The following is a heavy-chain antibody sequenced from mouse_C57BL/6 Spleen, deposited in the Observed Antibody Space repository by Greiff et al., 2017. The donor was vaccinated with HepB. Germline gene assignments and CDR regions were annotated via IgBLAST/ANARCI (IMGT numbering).Heavy chain of an antibody. CDR3: ARRGSYWYFDV. D-gene: IGHD1-1*01. CDR1: GYTFTSYW. V-gene: IGHV1-55*01. J-gene: IGHJ1*03. CDR2: ILPGSGST. Sequence: QVQLQQPGAELVKPGASVKMSCKASGYTFTSYWITWVKQRPGHGLEWIGEILPGSGSTNYNEKFKGKATFTADTSSNTAYMQLSSLTTEDSAIYYCARRGSYWYFDVWGTGTTVTVSS.